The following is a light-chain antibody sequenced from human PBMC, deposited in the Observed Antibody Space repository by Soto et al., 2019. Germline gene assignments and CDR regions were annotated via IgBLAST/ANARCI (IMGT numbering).Light chain of an antibody. V-gene: IGLV2-14*03. CDR2: GVT. CDR3: SSCASNRSDV. J-gene: IGLJ1*01. Sequence: QSALTQPTSVSGSPGQSITISCTGDHNDIGTYDYVSWYQQHPGRAPRLLIHGVTTRPSGISGRFSASKSVLTASLTISGLQPEDEADYYCSSCASNRSDVFGPGTKVTVL. CDR1: HNDIGTYDY.